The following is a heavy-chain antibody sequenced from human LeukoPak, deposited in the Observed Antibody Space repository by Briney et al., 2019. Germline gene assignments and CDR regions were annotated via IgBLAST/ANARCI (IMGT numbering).Heavy chain of an antibody. CDR2: ISVYNGNA. CDR3: ARDPVGPGRARIGDDILTAYYNVLGAFDI. D-gene: IGHD3-9*01. Sequence: GASVNVSCTASGYTFTSYGIRWVRQAPGQGLEWMGWISVYNGNANYAQKFQDRVTMTTDTSTSTAYMELRSLRSDDTGVYYCARDPVGPGRARIGDDILTAYYNVLGAFDIWGQGTMVTVSS. J-gene: IGHJ3*02. V-gene: IGHV1-18*01. CDR1: GYTFTSYG.